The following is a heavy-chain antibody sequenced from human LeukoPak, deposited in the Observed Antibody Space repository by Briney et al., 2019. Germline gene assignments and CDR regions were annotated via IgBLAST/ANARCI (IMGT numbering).Heavy chain of an antibody. J-gene: IGHJ5*02. CDR2: INPNSGGT. V-gene: IGHV1-2*02. D-gene: IGHD5-12*01. Sequence: ASVKVSCKASGYTFTGYYMHWVRQAPGLGLEWMGWINPNSGGTNYAQKFQGRVTMTRDTSISTAYMELSRLRSDDTAVYYCAKVVGYSGYDFYDWFDPWGQGTLVTVSS. CDR3: AKVVGYSGYDFYDWFDP. CDR1: GYTFTGYY.